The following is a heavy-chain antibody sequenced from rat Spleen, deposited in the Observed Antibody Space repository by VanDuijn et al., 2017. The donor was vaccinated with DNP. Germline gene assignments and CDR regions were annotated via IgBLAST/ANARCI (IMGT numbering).Heavy chain of an antibody. V-gene: IGHV5-25*01. CDR1: GFTFSDYD. CDR3: ARHYYDGSYYFDY. J-gene: IGHJ3*01. D-gene: IGHD1-12*02. CDR2: LSTSGGST. Sequence: EVQLVGSGGGLVQPGRSLKLSCVASGFTFSDYDMAWVRQAPTKGLEWVASLSTSGGSTYYRDSVKGRFTVSRDNAKSTLYLQMDSLRSEDTATYFCARHYYDGSYYFDYWGQGTLVTVSS.